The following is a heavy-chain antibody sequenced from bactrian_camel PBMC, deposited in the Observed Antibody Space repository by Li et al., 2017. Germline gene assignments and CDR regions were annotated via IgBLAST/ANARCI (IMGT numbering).Heavy chain of an antibody. Sequence: HVQLVESGGGSVQPGGSLRLSCTASGYQPPLYCMAWFRQAPGQEREWVASSNTDGIRTYTDSVQGRFAISRDNAKNTVYLQMNYLKPGDTAKYYCAAFHVVAVPLSVRTLVTGARGPRSPSP. V-gene: IGHV3S53*01. CDR3: AAFHVVAVPLSVRTLVT. D-gene: IGHD2*01. CDR2: SNTDGIR. CDR1: GYQPPLYC. J-gene: IGHJ6*01.